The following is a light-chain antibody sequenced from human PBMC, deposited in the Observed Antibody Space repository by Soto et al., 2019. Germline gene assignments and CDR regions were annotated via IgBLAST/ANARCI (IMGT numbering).Light chain of an antibody. J-gene: IGKJ1*01. V-gene: IGKV2-30*01. CDR2: KVS. Sequence: DVVMTQSPLSLPVTLGQPASISCRSSQSLVYSDGNIYLNWFHQRPGQSPRRLLYKVSIRGPGGRDRVSGSGSGTDFTLKISRVEAEDVGVYDCMEGSHWPRSFGQGTRVDIK. CDR3: MEGSHWPRS. CDR1: QSLVYSDGNIY.